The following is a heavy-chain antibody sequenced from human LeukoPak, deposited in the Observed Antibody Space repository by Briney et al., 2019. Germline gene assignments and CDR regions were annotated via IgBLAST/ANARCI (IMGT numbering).Heavy chain of an antibody. Sequence: PGGSLGLSCAASGFTFSSYAMSWVRQAPGKGLEWVSAISGSGGSTYYADSVKGRFTISRDNSKNTLYLQMNSLRAEDTAVYYCAKGYTVSSDDYGDPSDYWGQGTLVTVSS. J-gene: IGHJ4*02. CDR2: ISGSGGST. V-gene: IGHV3-23*01. CDR3: AKGYTVSSDDYGDPSDY. D-gene: IGHD4-17*01. CDR1: GFTFSSYA.